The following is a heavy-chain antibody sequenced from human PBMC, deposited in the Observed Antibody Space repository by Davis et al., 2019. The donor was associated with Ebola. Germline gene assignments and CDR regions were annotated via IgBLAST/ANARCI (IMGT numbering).Heavy chain of an antibody. J-gene: IGHJ6*03. V-gene: IGHV5-51*01. CDR1: GYSFSTYW. CDR3: ARRAYSPNWQIHYLDV. Sequence: GESLKISCKGSGYSFSTYWIAWVRQMPGKGLEWMGLIYPGDSDTRYSPSFQGQVTISVDKSVSTAFLQWSSLKASDTAMYYCARRAYSPNWQIHYLDVWGKGTTVIVSS. D-gene: IGHD1-1*01. CDR2: IYPGDSDT.